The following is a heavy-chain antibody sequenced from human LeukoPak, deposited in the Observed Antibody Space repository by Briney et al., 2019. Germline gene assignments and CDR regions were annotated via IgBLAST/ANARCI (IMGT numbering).Heavy chain of an antibody. Sequence: SETLSLTCTVSSGSISTFYWSWIRQPPGEGLEWIGYIYYIVTANYHPTLKSRVTISVVTSKNQFSLKLSSVTAADTAVYYCARDSSGYYRGGFDPWGQGTLVTVSS. CDR1: SGSISTFY. CDR3: ARDSSGYYRGGFDP. CDR2: IYYIVTA. J-gene: IGHJ5*02. D-gene: IGHD3-22*01. V-gene: IGHV4-59*01.